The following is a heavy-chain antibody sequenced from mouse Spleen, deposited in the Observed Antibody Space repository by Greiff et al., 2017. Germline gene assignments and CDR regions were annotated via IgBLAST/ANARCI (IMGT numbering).Heavy chain of an antibody. Sequence: QVQLQQPGTELVKPGASVKLSCKASGYTFTSYWMHWVKQRPGQGLEWIGNINPSNGGTNYNEKFKSKATLTVDKSSSTAYMQLSSLTSEDSAVYYCARSFSYDYDASWFAYWGQGTLVTVSA. J-gene: IGHJ3*01. D-gene: IGHD2-4*01. V-gene: IGHV1-53*01. CDR1: GYTFTSYW. CDR2: INPSNGGT. CDR3: ARSFSYDYDASWFAY.